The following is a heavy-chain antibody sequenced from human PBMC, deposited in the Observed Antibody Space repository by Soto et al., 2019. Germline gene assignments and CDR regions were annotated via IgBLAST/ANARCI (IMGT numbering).Heavy chain of an antibody. D-gene: IGHD6-13*01. CDR1: GGSISSYY. J-gene: IGHJ4*02. CDR2: IYYSGST. CDR3: ARQEYISSWDD. V-gene: IGHV4-59*08. Sequence: SETLSLTCTVSGGSISSYYWSWIRQPPGKGLEWIGYIYYSGSTNYNPSLKSRGTISVDTSMDQFSLKVSPVPVQDTAGYYGARQEYISSWDDWGQGTLVTVCS.